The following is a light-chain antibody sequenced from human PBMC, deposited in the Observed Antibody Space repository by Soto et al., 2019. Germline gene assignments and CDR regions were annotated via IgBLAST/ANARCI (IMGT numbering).Light chain of an antibody. J-gene: IGLJ3*02. CDR1: SSDIGAFNY. CDR2: EVS. CDR3: SSYTGGNTYWI. V-gene: IGLV2-14*01. Sequence: QSALTQPASVSGSPGQSITISCTGTSSDIGAFNYVSWYQQHPGKAPKVIIFEVSNRPSGVSSRFSGSKSGNTASLTISGHQPEDEADYHCSSYTGGNTYWIFGGGTKLTVL.